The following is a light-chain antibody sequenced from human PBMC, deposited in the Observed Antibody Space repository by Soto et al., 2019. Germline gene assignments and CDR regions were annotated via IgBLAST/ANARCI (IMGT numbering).Light chain of an antibody. Sequence: QSALTQPPSASGSPGQSVTLSCTGSSSDVGTYNYVSWYQQHPGKAPRLMIYEVIKRPSGVPDRFSGSKSGNTASLTVSGLQAEDEADYYCSSYAGSNNLPFGGGTKLTVL. CDR3: SSYAGSNNLP. J-gene: IGLJ3*02. CDR1: SSDVGTYNY. CDR2: EVI. V-gene: IGLV2-8*01.